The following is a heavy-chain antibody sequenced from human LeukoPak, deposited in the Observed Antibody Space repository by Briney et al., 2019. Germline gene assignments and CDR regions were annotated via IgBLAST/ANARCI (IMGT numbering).Heavy chain of an antibody. J-gene: IGHJ4*02. CDR3: AKDLSADSGRIDY. Sequence: GGSLRLSCAASGFTFDDYAMHWVRQAPGKGLEWVSGIRWNSGSIGYADSVKGRFTISRDNAKNSLYLQMNSLRAEDTALYYCAKDLSADSGRIDYWGQGTLVTVSS. CDR1: GFTFDDYA. V-gene: IGHV3-9*01. D-gene: IGHD6-19*01. CDR2: IRWNSGSI.